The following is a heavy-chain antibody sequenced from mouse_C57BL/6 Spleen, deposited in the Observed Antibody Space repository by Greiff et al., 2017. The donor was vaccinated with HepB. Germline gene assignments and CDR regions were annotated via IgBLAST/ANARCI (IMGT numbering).Heavy chain of an antibody. D-gene: IGHD1-1*01. CDR1: GFTFSDYY. Sequence: EVMLVESGGGLVQPGGSLKLSCAASGFTFSDYYMYWVRQTPEKRLEWVAYISNGGGSTYYPDTVKGRFTISRDNAKNTLYLQMSRLKSEDTAMYYCARMGIDYYGSSFDYWGQGTTLTVSS. CDR2: ISNGGGST. V-gene: IGHV5-12*01. J-gene: IGHJ2*01. CDR3: ARMGIDYYGSSFDY.